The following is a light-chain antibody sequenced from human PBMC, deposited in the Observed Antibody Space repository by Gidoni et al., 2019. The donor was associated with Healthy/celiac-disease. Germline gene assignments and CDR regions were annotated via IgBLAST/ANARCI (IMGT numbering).Light chain of an antibody. CDR2: KAS. V-gene: IGKV1-5*03. J-gene: IGKJ5*01. CDR1: QSISSW. Sequence: DSQVTQSPSTLSASVGDRVTITCRASQSISSWLAWYQQKPGKAPKLLIYKASSLESGVPSRFSGSGSGTEFTLTISSLQPDDFATYYCQQYNSYSITFGQGTRLEIK. CDR3: QQYNSYSIT.